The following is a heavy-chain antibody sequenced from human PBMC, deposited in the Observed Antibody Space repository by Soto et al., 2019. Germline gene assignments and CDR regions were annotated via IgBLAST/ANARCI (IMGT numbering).Heavy chain of an antibody. Sequence: PAGSLRLSCAASGFTVSSNYMSWVRQAPGKGLEWVSVIYSGGSTYYADSVKGRFTISRDNSKNTLYLQMNSLRAEDTAVYYCASYVWGSYRYPYYYYGMDVWGQGTTVTVSS. D-gene: IGHD3-16*02. CDR3: ASYVWGSYRYPYYYYGMDV. V-gene: IGHV3-53*01. CDR2: IYSGGST. CDR1: GFTVSSNY. J-gene: IGHJ6*02.